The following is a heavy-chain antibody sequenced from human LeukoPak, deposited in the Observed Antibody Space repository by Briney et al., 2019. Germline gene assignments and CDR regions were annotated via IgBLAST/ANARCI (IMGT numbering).Heavy chain of an antibody. Sequence: GGSLRLSCAASGFTFSSYGMHWVRQAPGKGLEWVAVIWYDGSNKYYADSVKGRFTISRDNSKNTLYLQMNSLRAEDTAVYYCAKGYDILTGYHYGMDVWGQGTTVTVSS. V-gene: IGHV3-30*02. D-gene: IGHD3-9*01. J-gene: IGHJ6*02. CDR2: IWYDGSNK. CDR1: GFTFSSYG. CDR3: AKGYDILTGYHYGMDV.